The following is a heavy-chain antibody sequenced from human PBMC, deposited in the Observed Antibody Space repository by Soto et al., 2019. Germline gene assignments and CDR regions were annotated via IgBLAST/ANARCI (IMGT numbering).Heavy chain of an antibody. CDR1: GGSISSYY. CDR2: IYTSGST. Sequence: SETLSLTCTVSGGSISSYYWSWIRQPAGKGLEWIGRIYTSGSTNYNPSLKSRVTMSVDTSKNQSSLKLSSVTAADTAVYYCARDTPGTYYYDSSGYYGMDVWGQGTTVTVSS. V-gene: IGHV4-4*07. CDR3: ARDTPGTYYYDSSGYYGMDV. J-gene: IGHJ6*02. D-gene: IGHD3-22*01.